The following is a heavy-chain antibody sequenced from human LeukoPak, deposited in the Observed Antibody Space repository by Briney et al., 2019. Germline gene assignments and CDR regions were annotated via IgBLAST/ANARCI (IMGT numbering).Heavy chain of an antibody. V-gene: IGHV3-30*04. J-gene: IGHJ5*02. CDR2: ISYDGSNK. CDR3: AREGERTYCGGDCYRGAIWFDP. CDR1: GFTFSSYA. Sequence: GRSLRLSCAASGFTFSSYAMHWVRQAPGKGLEWVAVISYDGSNKYYADSVKGRFTISRDNSKNTLYLQMNSLRAEDTAVYYCAREGERTYCGGDCYRGAIWFDPWGQGTLVTVSS. D-gene: IGHD2-21*02.